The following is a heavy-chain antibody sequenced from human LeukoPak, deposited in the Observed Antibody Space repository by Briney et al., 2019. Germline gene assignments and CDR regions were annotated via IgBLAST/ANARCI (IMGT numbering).Heavy chain of an antibody. CDR2: IYYSGST. Sequence: PSETLSLTCTVSSGSISNCYWSWIRQPPGKGLEWIGYIYYSGSTNYSPSLKSRVTISVDMSKNQFSLKLNSVNAADTAVYYCARVGGSNYYDYGMDVWGQGTTVTVSS. J-gene: IGHJ6*02. D-gene: IGHD3-10*01. V-gene: IGHV4-59*01. CDR3: ARVGGSNYYDYGMDV. CDR1: SGSISNCY.